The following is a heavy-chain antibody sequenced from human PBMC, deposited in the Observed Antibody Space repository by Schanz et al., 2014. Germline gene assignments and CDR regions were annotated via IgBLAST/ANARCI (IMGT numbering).Heavy chain of an antibody. V-gene: IGHV1-18*01. Sequence: QLMQSGSEVRKPGASVKVSCKASGYIFRSHGMTWVRQAPGQGPELMGWINAHTGNTQYAQKFQGIVNMTRDTVTTTVHLELTRLRTDDTAIYYCARVHIATYHYNSPGAFDIWGQGTRVTVSS. CDR3: ARVHIATYHYNSPGAFDI. CDR1: GYIFRSHG. D-gene: IGHD3-10*01. J-gene: IGHJ3*02. CDR2: INAHTGNT.